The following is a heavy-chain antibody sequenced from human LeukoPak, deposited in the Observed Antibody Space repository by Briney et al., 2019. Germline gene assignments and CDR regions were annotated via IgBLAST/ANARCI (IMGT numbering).Heavy chain of an antibody. CDR3: ARGRRRYYGSGRSYYYGMDV. CDR2: INHSGST. D-gene: IGHD3-10*01. Sequence: PSETLSLTCAVYGGSFSGYYWSWIHQPPGKGLEWIGEINHSGSTNYNPSLKSRVTISVDTSKNQFSLKLSSVTAADTAVYYCARGRRRYYGSGRSYYYGMDVWGQGTTVTVSS. V-gene: IGHV4-34*01. J-gene: IGHJ6*02. CDR1: GGSFSGYY.